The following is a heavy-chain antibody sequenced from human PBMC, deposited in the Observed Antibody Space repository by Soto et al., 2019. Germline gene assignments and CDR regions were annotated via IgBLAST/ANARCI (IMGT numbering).Heavy chain of an antibody. CDR2: ISSNGGST. J-gene: IGHJ4*02. CDR3: ARVKIRLRYPHTGGYDY. Sequence: EVQLVESGGGLVQPGGSLRLSCAASGFTFSSYAMYWVRQAPGKGLEYVSAISSNGGSTYYANSVKGRFTISRDNSKNTLYLQRGSLRAEDMAVYYCARVKIRLRYPHTGGYDYWGQGTLVTVSS. D-gene: IGHD5-12*01. V-gene: IGHV3-64*01. CDR1: GFTFSSYA.